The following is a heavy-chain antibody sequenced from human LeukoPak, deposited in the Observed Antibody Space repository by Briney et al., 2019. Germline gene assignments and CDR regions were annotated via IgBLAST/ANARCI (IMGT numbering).Heavy chain of an antibody. Sequence: ASVKVSCKASGYTFTDYYMHWVRQAPGQGLEWMGRINPNSGGTYYAQKFQGRVTMTRDASITTAYMDLNRLRSDDTAVYYCARAPWERDASWFDPWGQGTLVTVSS. V-gene: IGHV1-2*06. D-gene: IGHD1-26*01. J-gene: IGHJ5*02. CDR3: ARAPWERDASWFDP. CDR2: INPNSGGT. CDR1: GYTFTDYY.